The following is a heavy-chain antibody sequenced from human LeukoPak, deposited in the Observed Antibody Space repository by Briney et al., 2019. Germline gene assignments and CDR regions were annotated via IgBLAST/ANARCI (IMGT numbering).Heavy chain of an antibody. CDR3: AXXXXXXYYYDSSEYDY. J-gene: IGHJ4*02. Sequence: SVKVSCKASGGTFSSYAISWVRQAPGQGLEWMGRIIPILGIANYAQKFQGRVTITADKSTSTAYMELSSLRSEDTAVYYCAXXXXXXYYYDSSEYDYWGQGTLVTVSS. CDR2: IIPILGIA. D-gene: IGHD3-22*01. CDR1: GGTFSSYA. V-gene: IGHV1-69*04.